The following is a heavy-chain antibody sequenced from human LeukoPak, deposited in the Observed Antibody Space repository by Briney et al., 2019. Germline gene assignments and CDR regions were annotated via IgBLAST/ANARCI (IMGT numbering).Heavy chain of an antibody. CDR2: IYTSGST. J-gene: IGHJ6*03. CDR1: GGSISSGSYY. D-gene: IGHD4-11*01. V-gene: IGHV4-61*02. Sequence: SETLSLTCTVSGGSISSGSYYWSWIRQPAGKGLEWIGRIYTSGSTNYNPSLKSRVTISVDTSKNQFSLKLSSVTAADTAVYYCARGPLVTYYYYYYMDVWGKGTTVTVSS. CDR3: ARGPLVTYYYYYYMDV.